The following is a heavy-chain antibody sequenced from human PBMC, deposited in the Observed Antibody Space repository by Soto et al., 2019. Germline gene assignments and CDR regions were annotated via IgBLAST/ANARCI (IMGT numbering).Heavy chain of an antibody. V-gene: IGHV3-23*04. CDR2: ISGSGGST. Sequence: VQLVQSGAEVKKPGASVKVSCKASDYTFSSYAMSWVRQAPGKGLEWVSAISGSGGSTYYADSVKGRFTISRDNSKNTLYMQMNSLRAEDTAVYYCAKDSYLNWFDPWGQGTLVTVSS. CDR3: AKDSYLNWFDP. J-gene: IGHJ5*02. CDR1: DYTFSSYA.